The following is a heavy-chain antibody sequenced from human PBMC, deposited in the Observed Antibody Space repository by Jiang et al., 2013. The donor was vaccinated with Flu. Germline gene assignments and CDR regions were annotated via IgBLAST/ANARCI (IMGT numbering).Heavy chain of an antibody. V-gene: IGHV2-5*02. CDR2: IYWDDDK. CDR3: AHSVRSYSSSVLLWYFDL. CDR1: FSLSTSGVG. J-gene: IGHJ2*01. D-gene: IGHD6-13*01. Sequence: FSLSTSGVGVGWIRQPPGKALEWLALIYWDDDKRYSPSLKSRLTITKDTSKNQVVLTMTNMDPVDTATYYCAHSVRSYSSSVLLWYFDLWGRGTLVTVSS.